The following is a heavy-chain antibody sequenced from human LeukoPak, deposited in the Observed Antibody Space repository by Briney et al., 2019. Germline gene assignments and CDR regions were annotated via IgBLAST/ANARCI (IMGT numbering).Heavy chain of an antibody. J-gene: IGHJ5*02. CDR3: ARSVNNWFDP. D-gene: IGHD2-8*01. CDR1: GDSVSSDSAA. V-gene: IGHV6-1*01. CDR2: TFYRSKWYN. Sequence: SPTLSLTCAISGDSVSSDSAASNWIRQSPSRGLEWLGRTFYRSKWYNDYAVSVKSRITINPDTSKNQFSLQLNSVTPEDTAVYYCARSVNNWFDPWGQGTLVTVSS.